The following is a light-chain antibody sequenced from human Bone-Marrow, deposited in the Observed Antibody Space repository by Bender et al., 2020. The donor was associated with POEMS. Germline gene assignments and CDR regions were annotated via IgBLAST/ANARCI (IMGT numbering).Light chain of an antibody. CDR3: QSYDRSLSVGV. Sequence: QSALTQPASVSGSPGQSITISCTGTSSDVGGYNYVSWFQQHPGKAPKLMIYEGSKRPSGVSNRFSGSKSGNTASLTISGLQAEDEADYYCQSYDRSLSVGVFANGTKLTVL. V-gene: IGLV2-14*01. J-gene: IGLJ1*01. CDR2: EGS. CDR1: SSDVGGYNY.